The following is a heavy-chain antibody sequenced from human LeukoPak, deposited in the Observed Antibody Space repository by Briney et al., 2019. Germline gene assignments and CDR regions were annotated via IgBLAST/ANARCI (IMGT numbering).Heavy chain of an antibody. V-gene: IGHV3-7*01. D-gene: IGHD6-13*01. J-gene: IGHJ4*02. Sequence: GSLRLSCAASGFTFRYYWMTWVRQAPGKGLGGVANIKPGGSVVYYVDSVRGRFIITRDNAGNSLYLQMNSLRVEDTAVYCCTQNLVAAAGDHWGQGTLLIVSS. CDR2: IKPGGSVV. CDR1: GFTFRYYW. CDR3: TQNLVAAAGDH.